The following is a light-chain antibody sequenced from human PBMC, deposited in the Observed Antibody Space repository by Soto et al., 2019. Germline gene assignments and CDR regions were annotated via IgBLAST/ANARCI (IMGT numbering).Light chain of an antibody. CDR1: QNVLYSSNTKNY. Sequence: IVLTQSPDSLAVSLGERATINCRSSQNVLYSSNTKNYLAWYQQKQGQPPKLLFYWASTRESGVHDRFSGSGSGTDFTLTISRLHADDVAVYYCLQYKNMYTFGQGTKLEIK. J-gene: IGKJ2*01. CDR3: LQYKNMYT. V-gene: IGKV4-1*01. CDR2: WAS.